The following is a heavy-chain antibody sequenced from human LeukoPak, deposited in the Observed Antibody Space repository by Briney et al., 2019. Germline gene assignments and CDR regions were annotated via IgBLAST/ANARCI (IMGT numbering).Heavy chain of an antibody. D-gene: IGHD6-13*01. V-gene: IGHV1-8*01. Sequence: GASVKVSCKASGDPFTTNDINWVRQATGQGLEWMGWMNPNSGNTGSTQKFQGRVTMTRNISISTAYMELTNLRSEDTAVYYCARVKAAGTWTFDIWGQGTTASVSS. CDR1: GDPFTTND. CDR2: MNPNSGNT. J-gene: IGHJ3*02. CDR3: ARVKAAGTWTFDI.